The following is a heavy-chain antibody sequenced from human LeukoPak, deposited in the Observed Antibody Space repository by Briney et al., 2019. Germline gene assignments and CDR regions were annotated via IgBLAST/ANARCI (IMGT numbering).Heavy chain of an antibody. CDR1: GFNFDDYS. J-gene: IGHJ4*02. CDR3: TKERTYSGYDALDY. V-gene: IGHV3-9*01. CDR2: ISWNSGSA. Sequence: GGSLRLSCAASGFNFDDYSMHWIRQAPGKGLEWVSGISWNSGSAGYADSVKGRFTISRDNAKNSLYLQMNSLRTEDTALYYCTKERTYSGYDALDYWGQGTLVTVSS. D-gene: IGHD5-12*01.